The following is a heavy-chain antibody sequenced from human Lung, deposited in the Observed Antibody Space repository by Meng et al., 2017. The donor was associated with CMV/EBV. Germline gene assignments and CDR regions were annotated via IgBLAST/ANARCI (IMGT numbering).Heavy chain of an antibody. CDR2: IYHSGST. V-gene: IGHV4-4*02. J-gene: IGHJ4*02. CDR3: ARADKVRFDY. CDR1: GGSRSSTNW. Sequence: QLKMQESGPGRCKTSGTLSLPCAVSGGSRSSTNWWSWVRQPPGKGLEWIGEIYHSGSTNYNPSLKSRVSISVDKSKNQFSLKLSSVTAADTAVYYCARADKVRFDYWGQGTLVTVSS.